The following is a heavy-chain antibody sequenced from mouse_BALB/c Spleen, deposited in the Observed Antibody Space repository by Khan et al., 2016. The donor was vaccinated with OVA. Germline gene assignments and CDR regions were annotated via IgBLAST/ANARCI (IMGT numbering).Heavy chain of an antibody. CDR2: IIPNNGGT. V-gene: IGHV1-18*01. CDR3: ARHGYGGFGY. D-gene: IGHD2-2*01. CDR1: GYTFTDYN. Sequence: EVQLQESGPELVKPGASVKIPCKASGYTFTDYNMAWVKQSHGKSLEWIGDIIPNNGGTIYNQKFKGKATLTVDKSSSTAYMELRSLTSEDTAVYYCARHGYGGFGYWGQGTLVTVSA. J-gene: IGHJ3*01.